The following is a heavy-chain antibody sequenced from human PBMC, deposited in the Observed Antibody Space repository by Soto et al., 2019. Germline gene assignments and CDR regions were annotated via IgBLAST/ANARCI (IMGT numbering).Heavy chain of an antibody. Sequence: GASVKVSCKASGYIFTGFYIHWVRQAPGQGPEWLGWINPSSGGTNYAQRFQGRVTMTRDTSISTAYMELRRLRSDDTAVYYCAKDGESITLFGVAATNIWFDPWGQGTLVTVSS. CDR1: GYIFTGFY. CDR2: INPSSGGT. CDR3: AKDGESITLFGVAATNIWFDP. V-gene: IGHV1-2*02. J-gene: IGHJ5*02. D-gene: IGHD3-3*01.